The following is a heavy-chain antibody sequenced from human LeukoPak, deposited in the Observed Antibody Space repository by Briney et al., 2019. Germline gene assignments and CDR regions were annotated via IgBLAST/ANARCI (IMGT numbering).Heavy chain of an antibody. CDR2: IYYSGST. D-gene: IGHD2-21*02. J-gene: IGHJ4*02. CDR3: ARTYCGGDCYSPHFDY. CDR1: GASFSSSTYY. V-gene: IGHV4-39*07. Sequence: SETLSLTCTVSGASFSSSTYYWGWIRQPPGKGLEWIGSIYYSGSTNYNPSLKSRVTISVDTSKNQFSLKLSSVTAADTAVYYCARTYCGGDCYSPHFDYWGQGTLVTVSS.